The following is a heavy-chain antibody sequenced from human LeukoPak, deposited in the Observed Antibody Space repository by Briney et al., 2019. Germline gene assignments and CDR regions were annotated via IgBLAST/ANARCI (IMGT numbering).Heavy chain of an antibody. J-gene: IGHJ5*02. D-gene: IGHD3-9*01. CDR1: GCTFTGYY. CDR3: ARDYDILSGYYTFSWFDP. V-gene: IGHV1-2*06. Sequence: ASVKVSCKASGCTFTGYYMHWVRQAPGQGLEWMGRINPNSGGTNYAQKFQGRVTMTRDTSISTAYMELSRLRSDDTAVYYCARDYDILSGYYTFSWFDPWGQGTLVTVSS. CDR2: INPNSGGT.